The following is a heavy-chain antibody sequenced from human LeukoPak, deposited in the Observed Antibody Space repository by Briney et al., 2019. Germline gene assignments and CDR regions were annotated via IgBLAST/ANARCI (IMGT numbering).Heavy chain of an antibody. CDR1: GFTFSTYA. V-gene: IGHV3-23*01. Sequence: GGSLRLSCAASGFTFSTYAMSWVRQAPGKGLEWVSAISGSGGSTYYADSVKGRFTISRDNSKNTLYLQMNSLRAEDTAVYYCAKNAVLLWFGDPHLYFDYWGQGTLVTVSS. J-gene: IGHJ4*02. CDR2: ISGSGGST. D-gene: IGHD3-10*01. CDR3: AKNAVLLWFGDPHLYFDY.